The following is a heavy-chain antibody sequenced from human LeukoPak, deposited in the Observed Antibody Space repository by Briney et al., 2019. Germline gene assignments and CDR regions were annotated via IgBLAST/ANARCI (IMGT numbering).Heavy chain of an antibody. CDR2: ISSSSSTI. CDR1: GFTFSSYS. Sequence: PGGSLRLSCAASGFTFSSYSMNWVRQAPGKGLEWVSYISSSSSTIYYADSVKGRFTISRDNAKNSLYLQMNSLRAEDTAVYYCARVPAAIKHYYYYYMDVWGKGTTVTVSS. J-gene: IGHJ6*03. CDR3: ARVPAAIKHYYYYYMDV. V-gene: IGHV3-48*01. D-gene: IGHD2-2*02.